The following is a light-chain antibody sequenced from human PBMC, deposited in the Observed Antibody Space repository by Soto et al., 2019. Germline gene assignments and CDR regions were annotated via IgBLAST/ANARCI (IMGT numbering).Light chain of an antibody. CDR1: SSDVGNYNL. Sequence: QSVLTQPASVSGSPGQSITISCTGTSSDVGNYNLVSWYQQHPGKAPKFIIYEVSKRPSGVSNRFSGSKSGKTASLTISGLQAEDEADYYCSSYAGSSIYVVFGGGTQLTVL. CDR3: SSYAGSSIYVV. V-gene: IGLV2-23*02. J-gene: IGLJ2*01. CDR2: EVS.